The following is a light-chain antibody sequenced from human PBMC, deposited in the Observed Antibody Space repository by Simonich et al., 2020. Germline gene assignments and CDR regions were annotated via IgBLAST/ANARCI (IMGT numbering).Light chain of an antibody. V-gene: IGKV4-1*01. CDR3: QQYYSTPYT. CDR1: QSVLYSSNNKNY. CDR2: LST. J-gene: IGKJ2*01. Sequence: DLVMTQSPDSVAVSLGERATINCKSSQSVLYSSNNKNYLAWYQQKPGQPPKLLIYLSTTRESGVPDLFSGSGSGTYFTLTISSLQAEDVAVYYCQQYYSTPYTFGQGTKLEIK.